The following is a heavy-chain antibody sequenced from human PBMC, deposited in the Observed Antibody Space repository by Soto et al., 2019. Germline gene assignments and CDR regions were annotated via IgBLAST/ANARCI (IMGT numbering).Heavy chain of an antibody. CDR3: AKGSVLRVVEAPLAILGGVDV. Sequence: PGGSLRRSCVASGFTLSSYGMHWVRQAPGKGLEWVAVMSYDGSHEYYADSVKGRFTISRDNSKTILYLQMNSLRLEDTAVYYCAKGSVLRVVEAPLAILGGVDVWGQGAMVTVSS. V-gene: IGHV3-33*06. D-gene: IGHD2-8*01. CDR2: MSYDGSHE. J-gene: IGHJ6*02. CDR1: GFTLSSYG.